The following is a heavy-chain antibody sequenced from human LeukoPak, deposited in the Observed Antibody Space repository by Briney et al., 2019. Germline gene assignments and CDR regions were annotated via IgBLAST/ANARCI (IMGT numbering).Heavy chain of an antibody. Sequence: GGSLRLSCSASGFTFSTYTMHWVRQAPGKGLEYVSAINNNGGSAYYADSVKGRFTISRDNSKNTLYLQMSSLRAEDTAVYYCSGGIHYYYYGMDVWGQGTTVTVSS. CDR3: SGGIHYYYYGMDV. D-gene: IGHD2-15*01. CDR2: INNNGGSA. CDR1: GFTFSTYT. V-gene: IGHV3-64D*09. J-gene: IGHJ6*02.